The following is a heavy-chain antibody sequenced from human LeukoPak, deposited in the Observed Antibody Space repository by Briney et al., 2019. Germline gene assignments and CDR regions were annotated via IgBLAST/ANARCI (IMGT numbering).Heavy chain of an antibody. CDR2: MYYSGST. Sequence: SETLSLTCTVSGGSISSFYWSWFRQPPGKGLEWIGYMYYSGSTYYNPSLKSRVSLSVDASKNQFSLKLNSVTAADTAVYYCARAGYDTSTGYCGAFDIWGQGTMVTVSS. CDR3: ARAGYDTSTGYCGAFDI. V-gene: IGHV4-59*01. CDR1: GGSISSFY. J-gene: IGHJ3*02. D-gene: IGHD3-9*01.